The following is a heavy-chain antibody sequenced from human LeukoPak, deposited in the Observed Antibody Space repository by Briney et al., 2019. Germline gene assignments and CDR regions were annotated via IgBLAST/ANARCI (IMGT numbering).Heavy chain of an antibody. CDR3: TRDRGSSTLGDD. V-gene: IGHV3-49*04. Sequence: PGGSLRLSCTVSGFTFGDYAINWVRQAPGKGLEWVGFIRSKAFGETAEYAASVKGRFTISRDDSKSIAYLQMNSLKTEDTAVYYCTRDRGSSTLGDDWGQGTLVTVSS. J-gene: IGHJ4*02. D-gene: IGHD7-27*01. CDR1: GFTFGDYA. CDR2: IRSKAFGETA.